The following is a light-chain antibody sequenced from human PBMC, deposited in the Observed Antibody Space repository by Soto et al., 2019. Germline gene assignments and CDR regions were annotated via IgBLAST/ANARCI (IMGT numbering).Light chain of an antibody. V-gene: IGKV3-11*01. CDR1: QNVDKF. CDR2: DSS. J-gene: IGKJ2*01. CDR3: QHYEDWPLYT. Sequence: EIELTQSPATLSLSPGETATLSCRASQNVDKFLAWYQQRPGQPPRLLIFDSSNRATGVPVRFSGSGSGTEFTLTISGLQSEDFAVYYCQHYEDWPLYTFGQGTRLDLK.